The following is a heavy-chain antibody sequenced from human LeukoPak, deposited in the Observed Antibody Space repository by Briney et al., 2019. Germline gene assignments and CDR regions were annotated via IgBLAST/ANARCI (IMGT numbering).Heavy chain of an antibody. CDR3: ACLAVTSNYEDY. CDR1: GGSISSYN. CDR2: IYTSGST. V-gene: IGHV4-4*07. Sequence: SETLSLTSTDSGGSISSYNWSWIRQPAGKGLEWIVRIYTSGSTNYNPSLKSRATMSVDTSKNQYSLKLSSVTAADTTVYYCACLAVTSNYEDYWGQGALVTVSS. J-gene: IGHJ4*02. D-gene: IGHD1-7*01.